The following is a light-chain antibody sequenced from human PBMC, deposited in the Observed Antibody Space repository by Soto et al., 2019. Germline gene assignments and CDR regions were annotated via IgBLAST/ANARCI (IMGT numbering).Light chain of an antibody. CDR3: CSSAGNYILV. CDR2: DVS. Sequence: QSVLAQPRSVSGSPGQSVAISCTGTSSVVGAYTYVSWYQQHPGKAPKLMIYDVSKRPSGVPDRFSGFKSGDTASLTISGLQAEDEADYYCCSSAGNYILVFGTGTKVTVL. J-gene: IGLJ1*01. CDR1: SSVVGAYTY. V-gene: IGLV2-11*01.